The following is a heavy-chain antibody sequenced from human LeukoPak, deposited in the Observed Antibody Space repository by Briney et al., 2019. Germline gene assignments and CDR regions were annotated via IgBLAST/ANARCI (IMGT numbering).Heavy chain of an antibody. D-gene: IGHD5-12*01. CDR3: ARGYSGLFDY. J-gene: IGHJ4*02. CDR1: GGSISSYY. CDR2: IYYSGST. Sequence: SSETLSLTCTVSGGSISSYYWSWIRQPPGKGLEWIGYIYYSGSTYYNPSLKSRVTISVDTSKNQFSLKLSSVTAADTAVYYCARGYSGLFDYWGQGTLVTVSS. V-gene: IGHV4-30-4*08.